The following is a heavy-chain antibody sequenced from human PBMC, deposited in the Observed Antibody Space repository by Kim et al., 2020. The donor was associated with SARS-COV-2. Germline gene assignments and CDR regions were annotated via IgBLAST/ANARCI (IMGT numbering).Heavy chain of an antibody. V-gene: IGHV1-18*01. CDR2: ISAYNGNT. Sequence: ASVKVSCKASGYTFTSYGISWVRQAPGQGLEWMGWISAYNGNTNYAQKLQGRVTMTTDTSTSTAYMELRSLRSDDTAVYYCARASAGGRLYSSSWYNYWGQGTLVTVSS. D-gene: IGHD6-13*01. CDR3: ARASAGGRLYSSSWYNY. J-gene: IGHJ4*02. CDR1: GYTFTSYG.